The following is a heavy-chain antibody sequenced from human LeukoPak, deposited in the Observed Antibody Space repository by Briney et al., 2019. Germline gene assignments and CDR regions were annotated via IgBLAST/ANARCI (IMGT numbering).Heavy chain of an antibody. D-gene: IGHD6-13*01. J-gene: IGHJ5*02. CDR2: INHSATAT. Sequence: GSLRLSCAASGFTFSSYAMSWVRQSPGKGLEWIGEINHSATATNYNPSLRSRVTISMDKPNNRFSLEVTSVTAADTAVYYCARDLGGSSWPGVFDPWGQGILVTVSS. V-gene: IGHV4-4*02. CDR1: GFTFSSYAM. CDR3: ARDLGGSSWPGVFDP.